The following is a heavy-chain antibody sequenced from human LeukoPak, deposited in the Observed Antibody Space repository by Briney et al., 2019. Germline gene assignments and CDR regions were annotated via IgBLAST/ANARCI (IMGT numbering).Heavy chain of an antibody. CDR3: ARHYSDIVGDYYFDY. CDR2: VYRTGNT. CDR1: GYSISIGYY. V-gene: IGHV4-38-2*01. Sequence: SETLSLTCAVSGYSISIGYYWGWIRQPPGKGLEWIGSVYRTGNTYYNLSLKSRVTISVDTSKNQFSLKVDSVTVADTAVYYCARHYSDIVGDYYFDYWGQGTLVTVSS. J-gene: IGHJ4*02. D-gene: IGHD2-15*01.